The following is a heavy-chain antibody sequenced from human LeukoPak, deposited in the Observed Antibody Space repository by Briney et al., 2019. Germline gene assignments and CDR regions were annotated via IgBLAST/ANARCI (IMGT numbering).Heavy chain of an antibody. V-gene: IGHV3-21*06. CDR2: VSTESIHI. CDR3: ATNYDGWGMDV. J-gene: IGHJ6*02. CDR1: GLTFSSYS. D-gene: IGHD3-22*01. Sequence: PGGSLRLSCAASGLTFSSYSMNWVRQAPEKGLEWVSSVSTESIHIDYADSVKGRFTISRDNAKNSLFLQMNSLRAEDTAVYHCATNYDGWGMDVWGQGTTVTVSS.